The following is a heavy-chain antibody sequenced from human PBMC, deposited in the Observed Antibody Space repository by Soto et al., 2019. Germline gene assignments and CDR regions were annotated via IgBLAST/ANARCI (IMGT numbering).Heavy chain of an antibody. V-gene: IGHV3-23*01. D-gene: IGHD6-13*01. J-gene: IGHJ4*02. CDR1: GFTFSSYA. CDR3: AKRTWTQYSSSWFFDY. Sequence: GGSLRLSCAASGFTFSSYAMSWVRPAPGKGLEWVSAISGSGGSTYYADSVKGRFTISRDNSKNTLYLQMNSLRAEDTAVYYCAKRTWTQYSSSWFFDYWGQGALVTVSS. CDR2: ISGSGGST.